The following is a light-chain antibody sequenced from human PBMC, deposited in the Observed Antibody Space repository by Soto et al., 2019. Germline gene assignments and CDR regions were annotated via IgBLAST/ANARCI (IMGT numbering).Light chain of an antibody. Sequence: QSALTQPASVSGSPGQSITISCTGTTSDVGGYNSVSWYQQHPGKAPTLIIYEVSNRPSGVSDRFSGSKSGTTASLTISGLQAEDEADYYCSSYTSSSALDVFGTGTKLTVL. V-gene: IGLV2-14*01. CDR3: SSYTSSSALDV. CDR1: TSDVGGYNS. J-gene: IGLJ1*01. CDR2: EVS.